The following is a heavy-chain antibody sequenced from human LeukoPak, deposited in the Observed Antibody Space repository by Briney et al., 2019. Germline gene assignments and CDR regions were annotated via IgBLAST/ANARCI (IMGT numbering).Heavy chain of an antibody. V-gene: IGHV4-59*01. CDR1: GGSISSYY. D-gene: IGHD3-22*01. J-gene: IGHJ4*02. CDR3: ARGPYDSSGYDPDY. CDR2: IYYSGST. Sequence: SETLSLTCTVSGGSISSYYWSWIRQPPGKGLEWIGYIYYSGSTNYNPSLKSRVTISVDTSKNQFSLKLSSVTAADTAVYYCARGPYDSSGYDPDYWGQGTLVTVSS.